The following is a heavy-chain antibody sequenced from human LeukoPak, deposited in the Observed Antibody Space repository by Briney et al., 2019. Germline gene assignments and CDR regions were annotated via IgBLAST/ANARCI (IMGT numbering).Heavy chain of an antibody. V-gene: IGHV4-34*01. CDR1: GESFSGYY. CDR2: VNHSGGT. CDR3: ARSSIYSYGF. J-gene: IGHJ4*02. Sequence: SETLSLTCDVYGESFSGYYWSWIRQPPGKGLEWIGEVNHSGGTNYNPSLKRRVTISVDTSKNQFSLKLSSVTAADTAVYYCARSSIYSYGFWGQGTLVTVSS. D-gene: IGHD5-18*01.